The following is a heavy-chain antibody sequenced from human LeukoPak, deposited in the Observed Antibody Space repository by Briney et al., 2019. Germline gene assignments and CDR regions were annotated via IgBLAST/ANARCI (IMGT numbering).Heavy chain of an antibody. CDR1: GFTFSNYA. V-gene: IGHV3-23*01. D-gene: IGHD6-13*01. J-gene: IGHJ4*02. Sequence: AGGSLRLSCAASGFTFSNYAMSWVRQAPGKGLEWVSALSGMGGSTYYADSVKGRFTISRDNSKNTLYLQMNSLRAEDTAVYYCTKEVAAADYYFDYWGQGALATVSS. CDR2: LSGMGGST. CDR3: TKEVAAADYYFDY.